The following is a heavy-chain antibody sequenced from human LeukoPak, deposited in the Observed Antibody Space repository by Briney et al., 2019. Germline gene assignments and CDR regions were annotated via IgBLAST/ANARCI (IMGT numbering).Heavy chain of an antibody. CDR2: IIPILGIA. V-gene: IGHV1-69*04. CDR3: ARDCSSTSCYDYYYYGMDV. CDR1: GDTFSSYA. Sequence: GASVKVSCKASGDTFSSYAISWVRQAPGQGLEWMGRIIPILGIANYAQKFQGRVTIAADKSTSTAYMELTSLRSEDTAVYYCARDCSSTSCYDYYYYGMDVWGQGTTVTVSS. D-gene: IGHD2-2*01. J-gene: IGHJ6*02.